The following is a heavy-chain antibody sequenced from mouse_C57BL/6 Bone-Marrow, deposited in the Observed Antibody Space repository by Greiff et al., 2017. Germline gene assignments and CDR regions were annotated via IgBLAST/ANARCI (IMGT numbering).Heavy chain of an antibody. CDR1: GFSLTSYG. D-gene: IGHD1-1*01. Sequence: QVQLKQSGPGLVQPSQSLSITCTVSGFSLTSYGVHWVRQSPGKGLEWLGVIWRGGSTDYNAAFMSRLSITKDNSKSQVFFKMNSLQADDTAIYYCAKKGDYYGSSYEGFAYWGQGTLVTVSA. J-gene: IGHJ3*01. CDR2: IWRGGST. CDR3: AKKGDYYGSSYEGFAY. V-gene: IGHV2-5*01.